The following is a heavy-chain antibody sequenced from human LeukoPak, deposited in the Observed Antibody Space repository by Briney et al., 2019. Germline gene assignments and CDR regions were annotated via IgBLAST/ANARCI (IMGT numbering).Heavy chain of an antibody. V-gene: IGHV3-23*01. CDR1: GFTFSSYA. CDR2: ISGSGGST. CDR3: ASIHGGYDY. Sequence: GGSLRLSCAASGFTFSSYAMSWVRQAPGKGLEWVSAISGSGGSTYYADSVKGRFTISRDNSKNTLYLQMNSPRDEDTAVYYCASIHGGYDYWGQGTLVTVSS. J-gene: IGHJ4*02. D-gene: IGHD6-25*01.